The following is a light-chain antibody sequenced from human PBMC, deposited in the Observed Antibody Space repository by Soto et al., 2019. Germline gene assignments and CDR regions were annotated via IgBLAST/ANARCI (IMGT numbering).Light chain of an antibody. Sequence: QSVLTQPASVSGSPGQSITISCTGSSRDVGGYNFVSWYQQHPGKAPKLIIFEVTDRPSGVSDRFSGSKSGNTASLTISGLQPEDEADYYCSSFTTINTWVFGGGTKLTVL. CDR3: SSFTTINTWV. CDR2: EVT. CDR1: SRDVGGYNF. J-gene: IGLJ3*02. V-gene: IGLV2-14*01.